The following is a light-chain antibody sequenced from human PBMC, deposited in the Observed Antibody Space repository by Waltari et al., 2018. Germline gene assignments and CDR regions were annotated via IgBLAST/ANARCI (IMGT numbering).Light chain of an antibody. CDR2: DVT. CDR3: TSFSTISTSL. J-gene: IGLJ3*02. Sequence: QSALTQPASVSGSPGQSITISCTGTSNDIGDYNYVSCYQHQSGKAPKLMIYDVTERPSGVSNRFSGSKSGNTASLTISGLQADDEADYYCTSFSTISTSLFGGGTKVTVL. V-gene: IGLV2-14*03. CDR1: SNDIGDYNY.